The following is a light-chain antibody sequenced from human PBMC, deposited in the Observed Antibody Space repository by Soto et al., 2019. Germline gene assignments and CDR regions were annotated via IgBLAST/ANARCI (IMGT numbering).Light chain of an antibody. V-gene: IGKV1-39*01. CDR1: QNINNY. CDR3: QQTYSTLIT. J-gene: IGKJ5*01. CDR2: SAS. Sequence: DIQMTQSPSSLSASVGDRVTITCRASQNINNYLNWYQQKPGKAPLLLIYSASTLQRGVPSRFSGSGSGTDFTLTVSSLQPEDFATYYCQQTYSTLITFGQGTRLDIK.